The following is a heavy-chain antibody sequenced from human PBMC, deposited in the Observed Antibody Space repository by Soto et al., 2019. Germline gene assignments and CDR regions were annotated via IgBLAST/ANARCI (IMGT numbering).Heavy chain of an antibody. V-gene: IGHV1-18*01. CDR1: GYTFTSYG. CDR2: ISAYNGNT. D-gene: IGHD3-9*01. J-gene: IGHJ4*02. CDR3: ARSVLRYFYWLLLPSAH. Sequence: ASVKVSCKASGYTFTSYGISWVRQAPGQGLEWMGWISAYNGNTNYAQKLQGRVTMTTDTSTSTAYMELRSLRSDDTAVYYCARSVLRYFYWLLLPSAHWGQGTLVTVS.